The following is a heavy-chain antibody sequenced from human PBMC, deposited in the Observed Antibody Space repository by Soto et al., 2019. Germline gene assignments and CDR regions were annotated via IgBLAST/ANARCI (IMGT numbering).Heavy chain of an antibody. V-gene: IGHV1-3*01. Sequence: ASVKVSWKAAGYAFTSYAIHWVRQAPGQRLEWMGWINAGNGTTNYSPSLKSRVTISVDTSKSRFSLKLSSVTAADTAIYYCARQGPNYDSETYFPPPEYWGQGTLVTVSS. D-gene: IGHD3-10*01. CDR2: INAGNGTT. J-gene: IGHJ4*02. CDR1: GYAFTSYA. CDR3: ARQGPNYDSETYFPPPEY.